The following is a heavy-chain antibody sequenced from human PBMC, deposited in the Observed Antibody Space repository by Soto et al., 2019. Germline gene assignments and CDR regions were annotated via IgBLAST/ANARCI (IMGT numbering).Heavy chain of an antibody. CDR1: GGSISGSYYY. CDR2: VFYTGFT. D-gene: IGHD3-22*01. CDR3: ARHPTYYDSSGYHFDY. Sequence: SETLSLTCAVSGGSISGSYYYWGWLRQSPGRGPEWIGSVFYTGFTSYNPSLESRVTISVDTSKNQFSLKLSSVTAADTAVYYCARHPTYYDSSGYHFDYWGQGTLVTVSS. V-gene: IGHV4-39*01. J-gene: IGHJ4*02.